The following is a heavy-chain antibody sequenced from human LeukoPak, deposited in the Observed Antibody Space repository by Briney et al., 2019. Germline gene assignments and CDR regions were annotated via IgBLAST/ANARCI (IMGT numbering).Heavy chain of an antibody. J-gene: IGHJ3*02. V-gene: IGHV4-30-2*01. CDR2: IYHSGST. CDR3: ARDALRYCSSTSCYAFDI. D-gene: IGHD2-2*01. Sequence: SQTLSLTCAVSGGSISSGGYSWSWIRQPPGKGLEWIGYIYHSGSTYYNPSLKSRVTISVDRSKNQFSLKLSSVTAADMAVYYCARDALRYCSSTSCYAFDIWGQGTMVTVSS. CDR1: GGSISSGGYS.